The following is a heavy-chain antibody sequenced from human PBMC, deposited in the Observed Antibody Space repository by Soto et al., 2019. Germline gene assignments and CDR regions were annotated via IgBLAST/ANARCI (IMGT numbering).Heavy chain of an antibody. V-gene: IGHV3-23*01. D-gene: IGHD1-1*01. J-gene: IGHJ3*02. Sequence: GGSLRLSCAVSGFICSSYDMSWVRQAPGKGLEWVSTILVGGSTHYEDSVKGRFTISRDTSKNTVYLQMNSLTAGDTAFYYCTKATATSGGAFEIYGQGTMVTVSS. CDR1: GFICSSYD. CDR3: TKATATSGGAFEI. CDR2: ILVGGST.